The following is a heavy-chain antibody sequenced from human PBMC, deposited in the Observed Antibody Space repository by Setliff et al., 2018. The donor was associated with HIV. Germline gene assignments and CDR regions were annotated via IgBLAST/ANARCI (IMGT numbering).Heavy chain of an antibody. D-gene: IGHD1-26*01. CDR1: GGSFSGYY. CDR2: INHSGST. CDR3: AGGPGTTSIDY. J-gene: IGHJ4*02. Sequence: SETLSLTCAVSGGSFSGYYWSWIRQPPGKGLEWIGEINHSGSTNYKSSLKSRVTISIDKSKNDFSLKLSSVTAADTAVYYCAGGPGTTSIDYWAQGTLVTVSS. V-gene: IGHV4-34*01.